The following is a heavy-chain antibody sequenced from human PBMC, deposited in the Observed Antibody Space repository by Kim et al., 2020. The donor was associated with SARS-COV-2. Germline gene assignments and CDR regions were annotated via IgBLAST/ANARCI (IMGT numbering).Heavy chain of an antibody. V-gene: IGHV3-48*02. CDR3: ARDLVYSSPYYNDY. D-gene: IGHD6-19*01. CDR2: ISSDSSNL. J-gene: IGHJ4*02. CDR1: GFTFSYFA. Sequence: GGSLRLSCAASGFTFSYFALTWVRQAPGKGLEWVSYISSDSSNLYYADSVKGRFTISRDNAENSLFLQLNSLRDEDTAVYYCARDLVYSSPYYNDYWGQG.